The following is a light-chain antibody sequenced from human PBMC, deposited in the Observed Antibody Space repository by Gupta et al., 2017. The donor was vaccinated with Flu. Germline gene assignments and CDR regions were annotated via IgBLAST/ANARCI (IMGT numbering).Light chain of an antibody. V-gene: IGKV1-27*01. CDR2: AAS. J-gene: IGKJ1*01. CDR1: RSVNNY. Sequence: SPRAASVRARVTSPCRANRSVNNYLAWYQQKPGKSPKLLIYAASTRQSGVPARFSGSGSGTDFTLTIISLQPEDVATYYCRKEYETPRTFGQGTKVEIK. CDR3: RKEYETPRT.